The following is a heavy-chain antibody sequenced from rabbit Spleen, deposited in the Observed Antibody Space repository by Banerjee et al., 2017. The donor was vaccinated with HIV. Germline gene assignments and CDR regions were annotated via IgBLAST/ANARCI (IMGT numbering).Heavy chain of an antibody. CDR3: ARGEYFTVGFSSDGIYLDL. Sequence: QEQLVESGGGLVQPEGSLTLTCTASGFSFSSSYYMCWVRQAPGKGLEWIGCIYTGSGSTYYASWAKGRFTISKTSSTTVTLQMTSLTAADTATYFCARGEYFTVGFSSDGIYLDLWGPGTLVTVS. D-gene: IGHD7-1*01. CDR1: GFSFSSSYY. J-gene: IGHJ4*01. CDR2: IYTGSGST. V-gene: IGHV1S45*01.